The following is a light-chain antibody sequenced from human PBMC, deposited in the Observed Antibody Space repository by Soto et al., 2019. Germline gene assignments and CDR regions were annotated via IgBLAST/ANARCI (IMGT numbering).Light chain of an antibody. CDR1: SSNIGAGYD. V-gene: IGLV1-40*01. CDR2: GNS. Sequence: QSVLTQPPSVSGAPGQRVTISCTGSSSNIGAGYDVHWYQQLPGTAPKLLIYGNSNRPSGVPDRFSASKSGTSASLAITGLQDEDEADYYCQYYDSSLSGWVFGGGTKLTVL. CDR3: QYYDSSLSGWV. J-gene: IGLJ3*02.